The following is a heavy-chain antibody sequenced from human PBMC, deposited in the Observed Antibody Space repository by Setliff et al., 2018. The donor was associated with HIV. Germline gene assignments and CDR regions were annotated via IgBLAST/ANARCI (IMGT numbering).Heavy chain of an antibody. CDR3: ARDFCGSSCSSGYGYFDH. D-gene: IGHD2-15*01. CDR1: GFSFSSYS. V-gene: IGHV3-48*01. CDR2: ISPSSTII. Sequence: GSLRLSCGASGFSFSSYSMNWVRQAPGKGLEWVSYISPSSTIIYYPDSVKGRFTTSRDNARNSLYLEMNSLRADGTAVYYCARDFCGSSCSSGYGYFDHWGQGTLVTVSS. J-gene: IGHJ4*02.